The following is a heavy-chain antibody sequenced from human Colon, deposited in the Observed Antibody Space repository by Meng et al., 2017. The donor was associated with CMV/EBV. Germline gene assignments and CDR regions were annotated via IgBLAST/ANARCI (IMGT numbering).Heavy chain of an antibody. CDR3: ARPIRRGSYH. J-gene: IGHJ4*02. CDR1: GYIFTDNS. CDR2: INPNSGGT. Sequence: VKVSCKASGYIFTDNSLHWVRQAPGQGLEWMGWINPNSGGTNYAQKFQGRVTMTRDTSISTAYMELSRLRSDDTAVYYCARPIRRGSYHWGQGTLVTVSS. D-gene: IGHD1-26*01. V-gene: IGHV1-2*02.